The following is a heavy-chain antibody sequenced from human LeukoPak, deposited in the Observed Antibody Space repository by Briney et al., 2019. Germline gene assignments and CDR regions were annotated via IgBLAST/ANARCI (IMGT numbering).Heavy chain of an antibody. CDR3: ARRAAASRCFDY. Sequence: GGSLRLSCAVSGFTFSDYYMSWIRQAPGKGLEWVSYISSGGSTISHADSVKGRFTISRDNAENSLYLQMNSLRAEDTAVYYCARRAAASRCFDYWGQGTLVTVSP. J-gene: IGHJ4*02. CDR2: ISSGGSTI. V-gene: IGHV3-11*01. CDR1: GFTFSDYY. D-gene: IGHD6-13*01.